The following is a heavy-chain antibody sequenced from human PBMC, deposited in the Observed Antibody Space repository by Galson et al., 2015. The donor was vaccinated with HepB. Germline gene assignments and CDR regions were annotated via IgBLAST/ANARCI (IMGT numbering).Heavy chain of an antibody. CDR1: GYTFTSYY. Sequence: KVSCKASGYTFTSYYMHWVRQAPGQGLEWMGIINPSGGSTSYAQKFQGRVTMTRDTSTSTVYMELSSLRSEDTAVYYCARDRGIAVAVTLFGYWGQGTLVTVSS. J-gene: IGHJ4*02. D-gene: IGHD6-19*01. CDR3: ARDRGIAVAVTLFGY. V-gene: IGHV1-46*01. CDR2: INPSGGST.